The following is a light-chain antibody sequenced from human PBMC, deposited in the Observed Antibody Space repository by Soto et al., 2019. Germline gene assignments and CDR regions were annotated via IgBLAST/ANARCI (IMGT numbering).Light chain of an antibody. CDR1: QSISTL. CDR3: QQYNGYSRT. Sequence: DIQMTQSPSTLSASVGDRVTITCRATQSISTLLAWYQQKPGKAPKLLIYGASSLERGVPSRFSGSGSGTEFTLTISSLQPDDFATYYCQQYNGYSRTFGQGTKVDIK. J-gene: IGKJ1*01. CDR2: GAS. V-gene: IGKV1-5*01.